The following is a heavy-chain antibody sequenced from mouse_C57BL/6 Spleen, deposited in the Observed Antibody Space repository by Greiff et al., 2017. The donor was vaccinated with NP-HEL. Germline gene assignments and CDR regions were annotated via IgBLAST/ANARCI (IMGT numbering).Heavy chain of an antibody. V-gene: IGHV2-5*01. J-gene: IGHJ1*03. CDR3: AKNLDYDYDWYFDV. D-gene: IGHD2-4*01. CDR1: GFSLTSYG. Sequence: VMLVESGPGLVQPSQSLSITCTVSGFSLTSYGVHWVRQSPGEGLEWLGVIWRGGSTDYNAAFMSRLSITKDNSKSQVFFKMNSLQADDTAIYYCAKNLDYDYDWYFDVWGTGTTVTVSS. CDR2: IWRGGST.